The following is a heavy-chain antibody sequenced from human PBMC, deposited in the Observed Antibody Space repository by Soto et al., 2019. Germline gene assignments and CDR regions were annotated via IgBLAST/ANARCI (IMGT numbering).Heavy chain of an antibody. CDR3: AVINYYDSSGHYGYGMDV. Sequence: SVKGSCKASGFTFTGAAVQWVRQARGQRLEWIGWIVVGSGNTNYAQKFQERVTITRDMSTSTAYMELSSLRSEDTAVYYCAVINYYDSSGHYGYGMDVWGQGTTVTVSS. D-gene: IGHD3-22*01. CDR2: IVVGSGNT. J-gene: IGHJ6*02. V-gene: IGHV1-58*01. CDR1: GFTFTGAA.